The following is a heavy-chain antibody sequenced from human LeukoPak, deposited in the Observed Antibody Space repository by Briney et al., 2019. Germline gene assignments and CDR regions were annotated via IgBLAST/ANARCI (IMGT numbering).Heavy chain of an antibody. CDR1: ADSLSSGGHY. D-gene: IGHD3-10*01. Sequence: SQTLSLTCTVSADSLSSGGHYWAWIRQLPGKGLESIGFIQHSGSSRHNPSLKDRVAISVDASRKQFALRLSSVTAADTAIYYCARGGNRFGGFYFDYWGQGIQVIVSS. CDR2: IQHSGSS. V-gene: IGHV4-31*03. CDR3: ARGGNRFGGFYFDY. J-gene: IGHJ4*02.